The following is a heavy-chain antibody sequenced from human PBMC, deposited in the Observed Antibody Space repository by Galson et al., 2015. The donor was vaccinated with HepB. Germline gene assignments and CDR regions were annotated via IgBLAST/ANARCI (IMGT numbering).Heavy chain of an antibody. D-gene: IGHD3-22*01. V-gene: IGHV5-51*01. CDR1: GYTFNTYW. J-gene: IGHJ3*01. CDR2: IYPGDSHT. Sequence: QSGAEVKKSGESLKISCEGSGYTFNTYWLGWVRQMPGKGLEWMGLIYPGDSHTKYSPSFQGQVTISADKSINTAYLQWDSLKASDTAMYYCARQGGDDYYDGSYDPRVAFDFWGQGTMVTVSP. CDR3: ARQGGDDYYDGSYDPRVAFDF.